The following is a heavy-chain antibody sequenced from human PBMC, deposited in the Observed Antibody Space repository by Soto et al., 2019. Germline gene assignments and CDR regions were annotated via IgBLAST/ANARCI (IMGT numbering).Heavy chain of an antibody. D-gene: IGHD5-12*01. Sequence: EVQLVESGGDLVKPGGSLRLSCAASGFTYSDAWLSWVRQAPGKGLEWVGRIKSKTNGGTTDYAAPVKGRFTISRDDSKNTLYLQMNSLRTEDTAVYHCATDRYASPIDQWGQGTLVTVSS. CDR1: GFTYSDAW. CDR2: IKSKTNGGTT. V-gene: IGHV3-15*01. J-gene: IGHJ4*02. CDR3: ATDRYASPIDQ.